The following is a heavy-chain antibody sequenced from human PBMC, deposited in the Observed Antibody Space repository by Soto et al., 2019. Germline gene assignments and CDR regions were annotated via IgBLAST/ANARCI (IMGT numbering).Heavy chain of an antibody. Sequence: QVQLQQSGPGLVKPSQTLSLTCAISGDSVSSNSAAWNWIRQSPSRGLEWLGRTYYRSKWYNDYAVSVKSRITINPDTSKNQFSLQLNSGTPEDTAVYYWARVKVRYSSSNDAFDIWGQGTRVTVSS. CDR2: TYYRSKWYN. V-gene: IGHV6-1*01. CDR1: GDSVSSNSAA. D-gene: IGHD6-13*01. J-gene: IGHJ3*02. CDR3: ARVKVRYSSSNDAFDI.